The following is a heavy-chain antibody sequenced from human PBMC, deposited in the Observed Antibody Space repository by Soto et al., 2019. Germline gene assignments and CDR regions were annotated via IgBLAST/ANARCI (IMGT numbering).Heavy chain of an antibody. CDR2: IHHSGST. J-gene: IGHJ5*02. D-gene: IGHD6-13*01. CDR1: GGSFSGYY. CDR3: ARGRAAAGTEGWFDP. V-gene: IGHV4-34*01. Sequence: TLSLTCAVYGGSFSGYYWSWIRQPPGKGLEWIGEIHHSGSTNYIPSLKSRVTMSVDTSKNQFSLKLSSVTAADTAVYFCARGRAAAGTEGWFDPWGQGTLVTVSS.